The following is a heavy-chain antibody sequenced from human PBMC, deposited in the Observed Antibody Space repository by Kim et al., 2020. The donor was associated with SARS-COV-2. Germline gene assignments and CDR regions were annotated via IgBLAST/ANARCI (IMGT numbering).Heavy chain of an antibody. V-gene: IGHV3-21*01. J-gene: IGHJ4*02. CDR3: ARGRYSSGWSFDY. CDR1: GFTFSSYS. D-gene: IGHD6-19*01. Sequence: GGSLRLSCAASGFTFSSYSMNWVRQAPGKGLEWVSSISSSSSYIYYADSVKGRFTISRDNAKNSLYLQMNSLRAEDTAVYYCARGRYSSGWSFDYWGQGTLVTVSS. CDR2: ISSSSSYI.